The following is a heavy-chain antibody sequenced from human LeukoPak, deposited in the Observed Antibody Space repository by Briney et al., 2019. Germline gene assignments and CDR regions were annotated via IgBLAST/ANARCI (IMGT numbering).Heavy chain of an antibody. D-gene: IGHD5-18*01. J-gene: IGHJ4*02. CDR2: INHSGSI. V-gene: IGHV4-34*01. CDR1: GGSFSGYY. CDR3: VVDTAMVTLFDY. Sequence: PSETLSLTCAVYGGSFSGYYWSWIRQPPGKGLEWIGEINHSGSINYNPSLKSRVTISVDTSKNQFSLKLSSVTAADTAVYYCVVDTAMVTLFDYWGQGTLVTVSS.